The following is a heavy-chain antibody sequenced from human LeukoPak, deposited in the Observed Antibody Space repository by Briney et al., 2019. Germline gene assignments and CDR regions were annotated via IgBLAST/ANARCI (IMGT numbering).Heavy chain of an antibody. CDR1: GFTFSSYA. CDR3: AKSLYDYVWGSYFGPYDY. Sequence: GGSLRLSCAASGFTFSSYAMSWVRQAPGKGLEWVSAISGSGGSTYCADSVKGRFTISRDNSKNTLYLQMNSLRAEDTAVYYCAKSLYDYVWGSYFGPYDYWGQGTLVTVSS. J-gene: IGHJ4*02. V-gene: IGHV3-23*01. D-gene: IGHD3-16*01. CDR2: ISGSGGST.